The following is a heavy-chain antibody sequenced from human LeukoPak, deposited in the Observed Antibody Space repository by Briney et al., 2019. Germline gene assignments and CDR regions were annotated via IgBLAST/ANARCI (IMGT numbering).Heavy chain of an antibody. J-gene: IGHJ4*02. CDR3: AKAEWELLSAVDY. V-gene: IGHV3-23*01. D-gene: IGHD1-26*01. Sequence: GSLRLSCAASGFTFSSYAVSWVRQAPGKGLEWVSAISGSGGSTYYAGSVKGRFTISRDNSKNTLYLQMNSLRAEDTAVYYCAKAEWELLSAVDYWGQGTLVAVSS. CDR2: ISGSGGST. CDR1: GFTFSSYA.